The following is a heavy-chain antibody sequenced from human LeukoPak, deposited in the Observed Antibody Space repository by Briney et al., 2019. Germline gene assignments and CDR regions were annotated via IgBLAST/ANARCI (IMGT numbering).Heavy chain of an antibody. J-gene: IGHJ4*02. Sequence: GGSLRLSCAASGFSFITYGIHWARQAPGKGLEWVAFIRYDGSNRFYADSVRGRFTISRDNSKNTVYLQMNSLRAEDTAVYYCAKDRSMTTVTPFDNWGQGTLVAVSS. D-gene: IGHD4-17*01. V-gene: IGHV3-30*02. CDR3: AKDRSMTTVTPFDN. CDR2: IRYDGSNR. CDR1: GFSFITYG.